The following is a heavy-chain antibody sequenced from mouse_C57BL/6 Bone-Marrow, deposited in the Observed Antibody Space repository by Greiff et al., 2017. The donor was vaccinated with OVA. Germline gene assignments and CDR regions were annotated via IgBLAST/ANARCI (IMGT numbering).Heavy chain of an antibody. D-gene: IGHD2-4*01. CDR2: IRSKSNNYAT. V-gene: IGHV10-1*01. J-gene: IGHJ4*01. Sequence: EVQLVESGGGLVQPKGSLKLSCAASGFSFSTYAMNWVRQAPGKGLEWVARIRSKSNNYATYYADSVKDRFTISRDDSESMLYLQMNNLKTEDAAMYYCGRQEGYYDYIYCLDYWGQGTSVTVSA. CDR3: GRQEGYYDYIYCLDY. CDR1: GFSFSTYA.